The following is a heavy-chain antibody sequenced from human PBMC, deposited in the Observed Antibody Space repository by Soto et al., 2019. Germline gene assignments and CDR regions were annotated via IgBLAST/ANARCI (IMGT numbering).Heavy chain of an antibody. CDR3: ARGGGPLDY. Sequence: QVQLVQSGAEVKKPGASVKVSCKASGYTFITYALYWVRQAPGQGLEWMGIISPRDGSTTYAHNFQGRLTMTRDTSTRKLYMELSSLRSEDTAVYYCARGGGPLDYWGQGTLVTVSS. CDR2: ISPRDGST. V-gene: IGHV1-46*01. CDR1: GYTFITYA. J-gene: IGHJ4*02.